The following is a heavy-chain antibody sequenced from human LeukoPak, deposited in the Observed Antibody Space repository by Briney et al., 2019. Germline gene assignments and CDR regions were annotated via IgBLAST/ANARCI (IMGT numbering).Heavy chain of an antibody. CDR3: VRASGYDSVYYYYYGMDV. D-gene: IGHD5-12*01. CDR2: ISYDGSNK. Sequence: GRSLRLSCAASGFTFSSYAMHWVRQAPGKGLEWVAVISYDGSNKYYADSVKGRFTISRDNSKNTLYLQMNSLRAEDTAVYYCVRASGYDSVYYYYYGMDVWGQGTTVTVSS. CDR1: GFTFSSYA. J-gene: IGHJ6*02. V-gene: IGHV3-30*04.